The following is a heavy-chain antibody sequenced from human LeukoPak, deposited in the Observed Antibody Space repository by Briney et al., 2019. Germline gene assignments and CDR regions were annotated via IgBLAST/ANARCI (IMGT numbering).Heavy chain of an antibody. CDR2: IYSGGST. Sequence: GGSLILSCAASGLTVSSTYMSWVRQAPGKGLEWVSVIYSGGSTYYADSVKGRFTISRDNSKNTLYLQMKSLRAEDTAVYYCARTDETAPAEDFQHWGQGTLVTISS. D-gene: IGHD2-21*02. CDR3: ARTDETAPAEDFQH. CDR1: GLTVSSTY. J-gene: IGHJ1*01. V-gene: IGHV3-53*01.